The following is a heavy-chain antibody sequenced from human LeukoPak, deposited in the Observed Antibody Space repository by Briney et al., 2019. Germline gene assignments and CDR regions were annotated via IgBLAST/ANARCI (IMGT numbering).Heavy chain of an antibody. CDR3: ARHSLIGTTPFDS. CDR2: INPSGGST. D-gene: IGHD1-20*01. V-gene: IGHV1-46*03. CDR1: GYSFISFY. J-gene: IGHJ4*02. Sequence: GASVTVSCKASGYSFISFYIHWARQAPGQGLEWMGVINPSGGSTAYAQQFQGRVTMTRDTSTSTVYMELSSLRSEDTAVYYCARHSLIGTTPFDSWGQGTLVTVSS.